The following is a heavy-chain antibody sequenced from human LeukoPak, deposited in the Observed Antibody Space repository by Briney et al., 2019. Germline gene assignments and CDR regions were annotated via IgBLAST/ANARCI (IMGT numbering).Heavy chain of an antibody. D-gene: IGHD6-19*01. CDR3: ARHVVDPYSTGWPLDS. Sequence: GESLKISCKASGYTFTTSWIGWVRQMPGKGLEWMGVIYPDDSDTRYSPSFQGQVTISVDKSTTSAYLKWGSLKASDSAIYYCARHVVDPYSTGWPLDSWGQGTLVTVSS. CDR2: IYPDDSDT. V-gene: IGHV5-51*01. CDR1: GYTFTTSW. J-gene: IGHJ5*01.